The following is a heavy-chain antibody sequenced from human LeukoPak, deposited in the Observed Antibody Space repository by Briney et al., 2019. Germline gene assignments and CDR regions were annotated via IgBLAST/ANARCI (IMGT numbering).Heavy chain of an antibody. CDR2: IYHSGST. CDR1: GYSISSGYY. Sequence: SETLSLTCAVSGYSISSGYYWGWIRQPPGKELEWIGSIYHSGSTYYNPSLKSRVTISVDTSKNQFSLKLSSVTAADTAVYYCARQGDFHYYDSSGYYPNRYWGQGTLVTVSS. CDR3: ARQGDFHYYDSSGYYPNRY. V-gene: IGHV4-38-2*01. J-gene: IGHJ4*02. D-gene: IGHD3-22*01.